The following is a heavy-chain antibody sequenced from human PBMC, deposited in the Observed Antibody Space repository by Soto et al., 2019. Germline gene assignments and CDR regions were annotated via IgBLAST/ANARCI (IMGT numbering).Heavy chain of an antibody. V-gene: IGHV5-51*01. CDR3: AKTAAGGKNYYGMDV. Sequence: PGESLKISWKGSGYSFTSYWIGWARQMPGKGLEWMGIIYPGDSDTRYSPSFQGQVTISADKSISTAYLQWSSLKASDTAMYYCAKTAAGGKNYYGMDVLAQGTTVPVS. J-gene: IGHJ6*02. D-gene: IGHD6-13*01. CDR2: IYPGDSDT. CDR1: GYSFTSYW.